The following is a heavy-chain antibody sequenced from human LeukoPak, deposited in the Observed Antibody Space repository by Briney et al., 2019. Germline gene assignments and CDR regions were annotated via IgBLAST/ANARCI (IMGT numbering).Heavy chain of an antibody. CDR3: ARDNGVVHGVYYMDV. Sequence: GGSLRLSCAASGFTFSSYAMSWVRQAPGKGLEWVADIKQDGSEKLYVNSVRGRFTISRDNAKMSLFLQMNSLRAEDTAVYYCARDNGVVHGVYYMDVWGKGTTVTVS. CDR2: IKQDGSEK. V-gene: IGHV3-7*01. J-gene: IGHJ6*03. D-gene: IGHD3-3*01. CDR1: GFTFSSYA.